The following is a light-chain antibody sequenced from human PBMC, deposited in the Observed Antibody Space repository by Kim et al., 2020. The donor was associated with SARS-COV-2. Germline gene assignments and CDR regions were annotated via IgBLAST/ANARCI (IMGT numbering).Light chain of an antibody. CDR3: QTWNTGIRV. CDR2: LNSDGSH. J-gene: IGLJ2*01. V-gene: IGLV4-69*01. CDR1: SGNSNYD. Sequence: ASVKLTCTLSSGNSNYDIAWHQQQPEKGPRFLMKLNSDGSHSKGDGIPDRFSGSSSGAERYLTISSLQSEDEADYYCQTWNTGIRVFGGGTQLTVL.